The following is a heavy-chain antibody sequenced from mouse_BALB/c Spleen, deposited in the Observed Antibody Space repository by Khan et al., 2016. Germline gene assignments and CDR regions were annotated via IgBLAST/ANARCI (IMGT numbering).Heavy chain of an antibody. J-gene: IGHJ2*01. CDR3: ARDWTY. V-gene: IGHV1-9*01. Sequence: QVQLKQSGAELMKPGASVKISCKATGYIFSSYWIEWVKQRPGHGLEWIGEILPGSGNTNYNEKFKAKATFTADTSSNTAYMQLSSLTSEDSAVYYCARDWTYWGQGTTLTVSS. CDR1: GYIFSSYW. D-gene: IGHD4-1*01. CDR2: ILPGSGNT.